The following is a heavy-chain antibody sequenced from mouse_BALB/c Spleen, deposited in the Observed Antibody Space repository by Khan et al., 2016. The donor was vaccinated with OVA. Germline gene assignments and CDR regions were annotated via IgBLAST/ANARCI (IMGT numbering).Heavy chain of an antibody. CDR2: ISYSGNT. Sequence: EVQLQESGPGLVKPSQSLSLTCTVTGYSITSDYAWNWIRQFPGNKLEWMGYISYSGNTKYNPSLKSRISITRDTSKTQFFLKLNFVTIEDTATYYCARIQGGDFDYWGQGTTLTVSS. CDR3: ARIQGGDFDY. D-gene: IGHD3-2*02. V-gene: IGHV3-2*02. CDR1: GYSITSDYA. J-gene: IGHJ2*01.